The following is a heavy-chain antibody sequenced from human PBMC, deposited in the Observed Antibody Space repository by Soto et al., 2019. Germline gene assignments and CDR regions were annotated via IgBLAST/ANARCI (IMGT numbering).Heavy chain of an antibody. CDR1: GGSFSCYY. CDR2: INHRGST. Sequence: SETLSLTCAVYGGSFSCYYWSWIRQPPGKGLEWIGEINHRGSTKYNPSLKSRVTISADTSKNQFSLKLTSVTAAGTAVFYCARAREAAAGTWYFDSWGQGTQVTVSS. D-gene: IGHD6-13*01. V-gene: IGHV4-34*01. J-gene: IGHJ4*02. CDR3: ARAREAAAGTWYFDS.